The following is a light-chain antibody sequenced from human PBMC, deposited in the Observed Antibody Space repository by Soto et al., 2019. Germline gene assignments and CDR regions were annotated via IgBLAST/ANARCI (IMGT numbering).Light chain of an antibody. CDR1: TGAVTSGFY. J-gene: IGLJ1*01. V-gene: IGLV7-43*01. CDR2: STI. CDR3: LLYFGGARV. Sequence: QAVVTQEPSLTVSPEGTVTLTCASSTGAVTSGFYPNWFQQKPGQAPRALIYSTINKHSWTPARFSGSLLGGNAALTLSGVRPEDEAEYYCLLYFGGARVFGTGTKLTVL.